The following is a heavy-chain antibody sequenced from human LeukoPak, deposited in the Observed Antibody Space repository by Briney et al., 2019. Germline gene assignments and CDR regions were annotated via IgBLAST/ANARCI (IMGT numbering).Heavy chain of an antibody. CDR3: AKEEAGYCSGGSCYSLNY. CDR2: ISKDGSNQ. CDR1: GFTFSSYS. Sequence: PGGSLRLSCAASGFTFSSYSMNWVRQAPGKGLEWVAVISKDGSNQYHTDSMKGRFTISRDNSKNTLYLQMNSLRAEDTAVYYCAKEEAGYCSGGSCYSLNYWGQGTLVTVSS. J-gene: IGHJ4*02. V-gene: IGHV3-30*18. D-gene: IGHD2-15*01.